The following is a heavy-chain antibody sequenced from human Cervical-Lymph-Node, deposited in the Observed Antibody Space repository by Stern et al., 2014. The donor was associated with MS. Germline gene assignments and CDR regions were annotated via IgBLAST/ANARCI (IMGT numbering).Heavy chain of an antibody. J-gene: IGHJ4*02. Sequence: QVQLGQSGAEVKKPGASVKVSCKASGYTFTRYYVHWVRQAPGQGLEWMGIINPIGGRTNYTQRFQGRVTMTRDTSTSTVYMEMSSLRSEDTAVYYCARVGSGSGSHYCGQGTLVTVSS. V-gene: IGHV1-46*01. CDR3: ARVGSGSGSHY. CDR1: GYTFTRYY. D-gene: IGHD3-10*01. CDR2: INPIGGRT.